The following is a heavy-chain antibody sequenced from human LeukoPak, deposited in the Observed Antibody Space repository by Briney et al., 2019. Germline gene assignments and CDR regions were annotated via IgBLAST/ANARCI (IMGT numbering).Heavy chain of an antibody. CDR2: INPNSGGT. Sequence: GASVKVSCKASGYTFTGYYMHWVRQAPGQGLEWMGWINPNSGGTNYAQKFQDRVTMTRDASISTAYMELSRLRSDDTAVYYCARDRCSSSRCYPDYWGQGTLVTVSS. CDR3: ARDRCSSSRCYPDY. V-gene: IGHV1-2*02. CDR1: GYTFTGYY. J-gene: IGHJ4*02. D-gene: IGHD2-2*01.